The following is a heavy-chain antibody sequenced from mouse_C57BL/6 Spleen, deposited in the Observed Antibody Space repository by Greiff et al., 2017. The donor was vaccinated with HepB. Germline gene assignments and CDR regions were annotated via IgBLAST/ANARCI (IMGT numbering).Heavy chain of an antibody. Sequence: VKLQQPGAELVKPGASVKLSCKASGYTFTSYWMHWVKQRPGQGLEWIGMIHPNSGSTNYNEKFKSKATLTVDKSSSTAYMQLSSLTSEDSAVYYCAFYYYGAYYFDYWGQGTTLTVSS. V-gene: IGHV1-64*01. CDR3: AFYYYGAYYFDY. CDR2: IHPNSGST. J-gene: IGHJ2*01. D-gene: IGHD1-1*01. CDR1: GYTFTSYW.